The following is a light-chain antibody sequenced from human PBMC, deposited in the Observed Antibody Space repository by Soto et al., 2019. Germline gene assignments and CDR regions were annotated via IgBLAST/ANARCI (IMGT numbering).Light chain of an antibody. V-gene: IGKV1-27*01. CDR3: QKYSHIIT. J-gene: IGKJ5*01. CDR1: QAIGNS. Sequence: IQMTQSPSSLSASLGDRVTITCRASQAIGNSLAWYQQKPGKVPTLLIHTASTLQSGVPSRFSGSGSGTDFTLTISSMQPEDVATYYCQKYSHIITFGQGTRLEIK. CDR2: TAS.